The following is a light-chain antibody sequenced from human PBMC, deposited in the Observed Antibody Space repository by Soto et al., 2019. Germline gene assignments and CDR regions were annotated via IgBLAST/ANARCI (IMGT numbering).Light chain of an antibody. CDR2: VEGSGSY. J-gene: IGLJ3*02. Sequence: QSVLTQSSSASASLGSSVKLTCILSSGHSTYIIAWHQQQPGKAPRYLMKVEGSGSYNKGSGVPDRFSGSSSGADRYLTISNLQFEDEADYYCETWDSRPWVFGGGTKLTVL. CDR3: ETWDSRPWV. CDR1: SGHSTYI. V-gene: IGLV4-60*02.